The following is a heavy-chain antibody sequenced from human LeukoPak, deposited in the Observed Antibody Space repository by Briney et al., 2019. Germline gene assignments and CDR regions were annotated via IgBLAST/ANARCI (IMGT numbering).Heavy chain of an antibody. V-gene: IGHV3-7*03. CDR1: GFTFSSYG. J-gene: IGHJ4*02. CDR2: IKQDGSEK. Sequence: GGSLRLSCAASGFTFSSYGMHWDRQAPGKGLEWVANIKQDGSEKYYVDSVKGRFTVSRDNAKNSLYLQMNSLRAEDTAVYYCARVYRSSSGYCFDFWGQGTLVTVSS. D-gene: IGHD6-13*01. CDR3: ARVYRSSSGYCFDF.